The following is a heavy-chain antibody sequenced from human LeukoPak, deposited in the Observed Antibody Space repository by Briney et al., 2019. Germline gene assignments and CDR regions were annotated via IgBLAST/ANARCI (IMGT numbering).Heavy chain of an antibody. Sequence: PSETLSLTCTVSGGSISIYYWSWIREPPGKGLEWIGYIYYSGSTNYNPSLKSRVTISVDTSKNQFSLKLSSVTAADTAVYYCARGSSPLHWYYWGQGTLVTVSS. CDR1: GGSISIYY. CDR3: ARGSSPLHWYY. D-gene: IGHD6-13*01. CDR2: IYYSGST. J-gene: IGHJ4*02. V-gene: IGHV4-59*01.